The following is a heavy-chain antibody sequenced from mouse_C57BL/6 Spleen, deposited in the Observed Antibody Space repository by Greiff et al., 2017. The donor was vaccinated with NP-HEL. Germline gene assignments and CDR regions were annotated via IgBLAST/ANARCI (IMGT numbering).Heavy chain of an antibody. CDR2: IDPSDSYT. Sequence: QVQLQQPGAELVMPGASVKLSCKASGYTFTSYWMHWVKQRPGQGLEWIGEIDPSDSYTNYNQKFKGKSTLTVDKSSSTAYMQLRSLTSEDSAVHYYAIWVRRGYWGQGTTLTGSS. CDR3: AIWVRRGY. V-gene: IGHV1-69*01. D-gene: IGHD2-14*01. J-gene: IGHJ2*01. CDR1: GYTFTSYW.